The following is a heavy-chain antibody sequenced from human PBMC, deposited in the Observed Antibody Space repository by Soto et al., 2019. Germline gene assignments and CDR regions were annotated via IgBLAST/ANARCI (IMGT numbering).Heavy chain of an antibody. J-gene: IGHJ5*02. CDR2: IYYSGST. Sequence: SETLSLTCTVSGGSISSYYWSWIRQPPGKGLEWIGYIYYSGSTNYNPSLKSRVTISVDTSKNQFSLKLSSVTAADTAVYYCARRVQSTVTTKFRWFDPWGQGTLVTVSS. D-gene: IGHD4-17*01. CDR3: ARRVQSTVTTKFRWFDP. CDR1: GGSISSYY. V-gene: IGHV4-59*08.